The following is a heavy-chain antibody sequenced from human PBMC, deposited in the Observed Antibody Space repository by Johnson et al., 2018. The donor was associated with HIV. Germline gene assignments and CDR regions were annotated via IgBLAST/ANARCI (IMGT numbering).Heavy chain of an antibody. CDR3: AKDQASGYYCDAFDI. V-gene: IGHV3-23*04. J-gene: IGHJ3*02. CDR2: ISGSGGST. CDR1: GFTFSNAW. Sequence: VQLVESGGGLVQPGGSLRLSCAASGFTFSNAWMSWVRQAPGKGLEWVSAISGSGGSTYYADSVKGRFTISRDNSKNTLYLQMNSLRAEDTAVYYCAKDQASGYYCDAFDIWGQGTMVTVSS. D-gene: IGHD3-22*01.